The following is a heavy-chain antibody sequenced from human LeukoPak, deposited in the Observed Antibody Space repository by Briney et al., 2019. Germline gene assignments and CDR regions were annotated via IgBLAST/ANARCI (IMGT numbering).Heavy chain of an antibody. D-gene: IGHD2-2*01. J-gene: IGHJ3*02. Sequence: GGSLRLSRAASGFTFSDYYISWIRQAPGKGLEWLSYISGSGNTIYYADSVKGRFTISRDNAKQSVYLEMNSLRAEDTAVYYCAKSSYCISSTCYGRAFEIWGQGTMVTVSS. CDR3: AKSSYCISSTCYGRAFEI. CDR2: ISGSGNTI. CDR1: GFTFSDYY. V-gene: IGHV3-11*01.